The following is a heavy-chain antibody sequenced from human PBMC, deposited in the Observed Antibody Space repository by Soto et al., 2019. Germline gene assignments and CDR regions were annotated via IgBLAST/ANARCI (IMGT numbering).Heavy chain of an antibody. CDR2: INHSGST. Sequence: SETLSLTCAVYGGSFSGYYWSWIRQHPGKGLEWIGEINHSGSTNYNPSLKSRVTISVDTSKNQFSLKLSSVTAADTAVYYCARGIFAAAAGGWFDPWGQGTLVTVSS. CDR1: GGSFSGYY. J-gene: IGHJ5*02. CDR3: ARGIFAAAAGGWFDP. V-gene: IGHV4-34*01. D-gene: IGHD6-13*01.